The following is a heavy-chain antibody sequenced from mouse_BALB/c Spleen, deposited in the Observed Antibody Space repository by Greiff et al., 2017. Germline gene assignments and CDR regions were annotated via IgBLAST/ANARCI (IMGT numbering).Heavy chain of an antibody. J-gene: IGHJ3*01. CDR3: ARHPYDFSWFAY. Sequence: EVMLVESGGDLVKPGGSLKLSCAASGFTFSSYGMSWVRQTPDKRLEWVATISSGGSYTYYPDSVKGRFTISRDNAKNTLYLQMSSLKSEDTAMYYCARHPYDFSWFAYWGQGTLVTVSA. V-gene: IGHV5-6*01. CDR2: ISSGGSYT. CDR1: GFTFSSYG. D-gene: IGHD2-4*01.